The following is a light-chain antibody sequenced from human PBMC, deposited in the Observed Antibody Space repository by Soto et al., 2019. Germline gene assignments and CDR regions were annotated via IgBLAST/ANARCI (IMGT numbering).Light chain of an antibody. V-gene: IGKV3D-15*01. CDR2: DIF. CDR3: QQLNSWPLT. Sequence: EIVSTQSPATLSVPPGARATLPCRASQSVGSDLAWYQKKPGQDPRLVIYDIFTRATGVPTRISGIGSGTEFNLTISSLQSEECAVYYGQQLNSWPLTVGGLTQVEIK. CDR1: QSVGSD. J-gene: IGKJ4*01.